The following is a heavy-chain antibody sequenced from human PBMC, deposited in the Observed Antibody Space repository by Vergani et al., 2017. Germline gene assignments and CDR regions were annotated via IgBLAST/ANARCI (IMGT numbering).Heavy chain of an antibody. CDR2: IYYSGST. Sequence: QVQLQESGPGLVKPSETLSLTCTVSGGSISSYYWSWIRQPPGKGLEWIGYIYYSGSTNYNPSLKSRVTISVDTSKNQFALKLSSVTAADTAVYYCAGGTGRGTTGGVDDYWGQGTLVTVSS. J-gene: IGHJ4*02. CDR1: GGSISSYY. CDR3: AGGTGRGTTGGVDDY. D-gene: IGHD1-7*01. V-gene: IGHV4-59*01.